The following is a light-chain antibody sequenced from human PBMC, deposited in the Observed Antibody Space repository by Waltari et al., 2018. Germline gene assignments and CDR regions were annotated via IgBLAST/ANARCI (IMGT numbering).Light chain of an antibody. CDR1: QSVSMY. CDR3: QKYVNLPAT. J-gene: IGKJ1*01. V-gene: IGKV3-20*01. CDR2: DAS. Sequence: EIVLTQSPGTLSLSPGERATLSCRSSQSVSMYLAWYQQTPVQAPRLLIYDASIRATGIPDRFSGSGSGTDFSLTISRLEPEDFAVYYCQKYVNLPATFGQGTKVEIK.